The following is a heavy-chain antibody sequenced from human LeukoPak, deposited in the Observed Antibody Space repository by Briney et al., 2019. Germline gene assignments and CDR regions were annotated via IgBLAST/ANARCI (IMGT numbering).Heavy chain of an antibody. CDR2: IYYTGNT. J-gene: IGHJ4*02. V-gene: IGHV4-39*01. Sequence: SETLSLTCTVSGVSIITSNSYWGWIRQPPGKGLEWIGSIYYTGNTHYNASLKSQVSISIDTSKNQFSLRLTSVTAADTAVYFCARQTGSGLFILPGGQGTLVTVSS. CDR3: ARQTGSGLFILP. CDR1: GVSIITSNSY. D-gene: IGHD3/OR15-3a*01.